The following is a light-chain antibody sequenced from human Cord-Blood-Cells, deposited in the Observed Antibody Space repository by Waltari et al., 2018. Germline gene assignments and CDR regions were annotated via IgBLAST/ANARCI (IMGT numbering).Light chain of an antibody. J-gene: IGKJ2*01. CDR3: QQSYRTPHP. V-gene: IGKV1-39*01. CDR2: AAS. Sequence: DIQMTQSPSSLSASVGDRVTITCRASQSIISYLNWYQQTPGKAPKLLIYAASSLQSGVPSRFSGSGSGTDFTLTISSLQPEDFATYYCQQSYRTPHPFVQGTRLEIK. CDR1: QSIISY.